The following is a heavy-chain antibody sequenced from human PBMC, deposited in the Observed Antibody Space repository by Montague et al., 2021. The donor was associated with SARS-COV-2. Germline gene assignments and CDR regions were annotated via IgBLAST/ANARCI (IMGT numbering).Heavy chain of an antibody. Sequence: TLSLTCIVSGGSISSDDSNWTWIRQHPGKGLEWIGYISYGGSTSYXVSLKSRLTISADTSDNQFYLNLTSMTAADTAVYYCARMYVPAHGTSATSYSDYWGQGTLVTVSS. CDR1: GGSISSDDSN. J-gene: IGHJ4*02. CDR3: ARMYVPAHGTSATSYSDY. CDR2: ISYGGST. V-gene: IGHV4-31*03. D-gene: IGHD6-13*01.